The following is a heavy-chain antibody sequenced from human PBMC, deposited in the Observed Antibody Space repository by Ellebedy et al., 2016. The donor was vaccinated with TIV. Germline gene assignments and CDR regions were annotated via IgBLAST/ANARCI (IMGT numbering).Heavy chain of an antibody. Sequence: GESLKISCAASAFRFTMYWMTWVRQAPGKGLKWVASIKLDGSVMHYVDSVKGRFTISRDNSKNTLFLQMSSLIAEDTAVYFCARRSTDFAFDSWGQGTLVTGSS. CDR2: IKLDGSVM. J-gene: IGHJ4*02. D-gene: IGHD3/OR15-3a*01. CDR3: ARRSTDFAFDS. CDR1: AFRFTMYW. V-gene: IGHV3-7*03.